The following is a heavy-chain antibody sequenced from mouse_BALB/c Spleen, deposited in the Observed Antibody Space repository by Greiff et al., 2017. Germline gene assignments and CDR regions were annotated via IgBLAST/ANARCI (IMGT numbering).Heavy chain of an antibody. Sequence: LQESGAELAKPGASVKMSCKASGYTFTSYWMHWVKQRPGQGLEWIGYINPSTGYTEYNQKFKDKATLTADKSSSTAYMQLSSLTSEDSAVYYCARFITTVVATDYWGQGTTLTVSS. V-gene: IGHV1-7*01. CDR2: INPSTGYT. J-gene: IGHJ2*01. CDR3: ARFITTVVATDY. CDR1: GYTFTSYW. D-gene: IGHD1-1*01.